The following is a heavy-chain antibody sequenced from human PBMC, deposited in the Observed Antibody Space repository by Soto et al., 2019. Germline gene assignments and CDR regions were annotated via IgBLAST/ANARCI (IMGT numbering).Heavy chain of an antibody. CDR2: IIPIFGTA. V-gene: IGHV1-69*13. CDR3: ARDRKGSGLYYYGMDV. Sequence: ASVKVSCKASGGTFSSYAISWVRQAPGQGLEWMGGIIPIFGTANYAQKFQGRVTITADESTSTAYMELSSLRSEDTAMYYCARDRKGSGLYYYGMDVWGQGTTVTVSS. J-gene: IGHJ6*02. CDR1: GGTFSSYA. D-gene: IGHD1-26*01.